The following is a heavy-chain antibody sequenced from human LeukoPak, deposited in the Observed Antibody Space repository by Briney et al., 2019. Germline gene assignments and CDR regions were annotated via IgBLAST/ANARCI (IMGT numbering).Heavy chain of an antibody. CDR2: IYYTGST. V-gene: IGHV4-59*01. Sequence: PSETLSLTCTVSGGSISSYYWSWIRQPPGKGLEWIGYIYYTGSTDYNPSLKSRVAISVDTSKNQFSLKLSSVTAADTAVYYCGGGSKEALGTFDYWGQGTRVTVSS. CDR3: GGGSKEALGTFDY. D-gene: IGHD3-16*01. J-gene: IGHJ4*02. CDR1: GGSISSYY.